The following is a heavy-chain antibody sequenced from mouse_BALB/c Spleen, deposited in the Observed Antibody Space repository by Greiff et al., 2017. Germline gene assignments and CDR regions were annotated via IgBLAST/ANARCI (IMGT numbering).Heavy chain of an antibody. J-gene: IGHJ1*01. CDR1: GYTFTSYW. D-gene: IGHD2-14*01. CDR3: ARRRRRYDGYFDV. Sequence: QVQLQQPGAELVKPGAPVKLSCKASGYTFTSYWMNWVKQGPGRGLEWIGRIDPSDSETHYNQKFKDKATLTVDKSSSTAYIQLSSLTSEDSAVYYCARRRRRYDGYFDVWGAGTTVTVSS. CDR2: IDPSDSET. V-gene: IGHV1-69*02.